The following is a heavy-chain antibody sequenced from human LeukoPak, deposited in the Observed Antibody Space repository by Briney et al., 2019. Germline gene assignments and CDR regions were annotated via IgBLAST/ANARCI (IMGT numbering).Heavy chain of an antibody. CDR1: GFTFSSFA. CDR2: ISVSGGST. D-gene: IGHD6-13*01. V-gene: IGHV3-23*01. CDR3: GKGSSPNWFDP. J-gene: IGHJ5*02. Sequence: GGSLRLSCAASGFTFSSFAVNWVRQAPGKGLEWVSTISVSGGSTYYADSVKGRFTISRDYSKNTLYLQMSSLRAEDTAVYYCGKGSSPNWFDPWGQGTLVTVSS.